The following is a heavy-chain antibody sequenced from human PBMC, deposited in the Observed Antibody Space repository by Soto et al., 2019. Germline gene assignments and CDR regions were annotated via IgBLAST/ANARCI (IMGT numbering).Heavy chain of an antibody. CDR1: AGSISTYH. CDR3: ARDCSGGACYPASFDY. D-gene: IGHD2-15*01. CDR2: IYYTGST. V-gene: IGHV4-4*07. J-gene: IGHJ4*02. Sequence: QVQLQESGPGLVKPSETLSLTCSVSAGSISTYHWSWIRQPAGKGLEWIGRIYYTGSTDYNPSLKSLVTMSVDTSKNLFSLKVSSVTAADTAVYYCARDCSGGACYPASFDYWGQGTLVTVSS.